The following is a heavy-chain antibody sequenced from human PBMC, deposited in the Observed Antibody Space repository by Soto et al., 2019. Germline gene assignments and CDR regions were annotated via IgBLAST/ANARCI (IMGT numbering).Heavy chain of an antibody. J-gene: IGHJ4*02. Sequence: QVQLVESGGGVVQPGRSLRLSCAASGFTFSSYGMHWVRQAPGKGLEWVAVIWYDGSNKYYADSVKGRFTISRDNSKNPLYLQMNSLRAEDTAVYYCARDKYYDFWRAIDYWGQGTLVTVSS. CDR1: GFTFSSYG. CDR2: IWYDGSNK. D-gene: IGHD3-3*01. CDR3: ARDKYYDFWRAIDY. V-gene: IGHV3-33*01.